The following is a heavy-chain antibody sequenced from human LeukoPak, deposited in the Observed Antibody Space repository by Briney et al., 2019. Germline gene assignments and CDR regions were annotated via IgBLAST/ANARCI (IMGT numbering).Heavy chain of an antibody. V-gene: IGHV1-8*01. D-gene: IGHD3-10*01. CDR3: ARGPSYGSGSYNIYGIDY. CDR2: MNSNSANT. CDR1: GYTFTSYD. Sequence: ASVKVSCKASGYTFTSYDINWVLQATGQGLEWMGWMNSNSANTGYAQKFQGRVTMTRDTSISTAYMELSSLTSEDTAVYYCARGPSYGSGSYNIYGIDYWGQGTLVTVSS. J-gene: IGHJ4*02.